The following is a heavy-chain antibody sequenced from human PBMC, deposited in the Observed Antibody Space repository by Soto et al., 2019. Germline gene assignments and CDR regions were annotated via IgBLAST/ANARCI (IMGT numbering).Heavy chain of an antibody. V-gene: IGHV3-30*18. CDR3: AKIRTTSYYFDY. Sequence: QVQLVESGGGVVQPGRSLRLSCAGSGFTFSSYGMHWVRQAPGKGLEWVAVISYDGSNKYYADSVKGRFTISRDNSKNTLYLQMNSLRAEDTAVYYCAKIRTTSYYFDYCGQGTLVTVSS. CDR2: ISYDGSNK. J-gene: IGHJ4*02. CDR1: GFTFSSYG. D-gene: IGHD4-17*01.